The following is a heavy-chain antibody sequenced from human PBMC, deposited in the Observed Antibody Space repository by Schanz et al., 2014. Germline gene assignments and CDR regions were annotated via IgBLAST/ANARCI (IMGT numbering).Heavy chain of an antibody. D-gene: IGHD3-22*01. CDR2: INPNNGGT. CDR3: ARDIQYHYDTSGPVGAFDI. V-gene: IGHV1-2*06. CDR1: GYTFTGYY. J-gene: IGHJ3*02. Sequence: QVQLVQSGAEVKKPGASVKVSCKASGYTFTGYYMHWVRQAPGQGLEWMGRINPNNGGTNYAQKFQGRVTMTIDTSISTAYMEFSRLKSDDAAVYYCARDIQYHYDTSGPVGAFDIWGQGTVVTVSS.